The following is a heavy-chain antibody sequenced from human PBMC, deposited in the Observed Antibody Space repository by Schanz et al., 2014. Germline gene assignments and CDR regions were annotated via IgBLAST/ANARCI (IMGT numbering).Heavy chain of an antibody. D-gene: IGHD3-22*01. CDR2: IVPIAGIT. J-gene: IGHJ5*02. CDR1: GYAFTTYG. CDR3: AREVGLYDRGWFDP. V-gene: IGHV1-69*04. Sequence: QVQLVQSGAEVKKPGASVRVSCKVSGYAFTTYGISWVRQAPGQGPEWMGRIVPIAGITNYAQRFQGRVTITADKSSDTAYMELSSLRSEDTAVYYCAREVGLYDRGWFDPWGQGTLVTVSS.